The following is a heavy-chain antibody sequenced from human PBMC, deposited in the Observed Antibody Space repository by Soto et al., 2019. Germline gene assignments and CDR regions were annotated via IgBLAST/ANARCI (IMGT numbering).Heavy chain of an antibody. J-gene: IGHJ6*02. V-gene: IGHV1-46*01. CDR1: GYTFTSYY. D-gene: IGHD3-22*01. Sequence: ATVKVSCKASGYTFTSYYLHWVRQPPGQGLEWMGIINPSGGSTSYEQKFQGRVTTTRDKSTTTVDMELSSLKSEYTAVSYCARVPGYYYSSGYYYYYYGMDVWGQGTTVTVSS. CDR3: ARVPGYYYSSGYYYYYYGMDV. CDR2: INPSGGST.